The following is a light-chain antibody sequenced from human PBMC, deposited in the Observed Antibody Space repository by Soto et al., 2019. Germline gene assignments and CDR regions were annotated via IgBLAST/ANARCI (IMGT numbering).Light chain of an antibody. CDR3: QQYNKWPRT. J-gene: IGKJ1*01. Sequence: EMVMTQSPATLSVSPGERATLSCRASQSVSSNLAWYQQKPGQAPRLLIYGASTRAAIIPARFSGSGSGTEFTLTISSLQSEDFAVYYCQQYNKWPRTFGQGTKVDIK. CDR1: QSVSSN. CDR2: GAS. V-gene: IGKV3-15*01.